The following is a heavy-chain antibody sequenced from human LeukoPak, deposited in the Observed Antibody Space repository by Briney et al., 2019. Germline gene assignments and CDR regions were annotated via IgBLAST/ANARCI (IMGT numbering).Heavy chain of an antibody. Sequence: GGSLRLSCAASGFIFSNYNMNWVRQAPGKGLEWVSSISSSSNYIYYGDSVKGRFTISRDNAKNTMYLKMNSLRAEDSAVYYCARVAAGPFWGQGTLVTVSS. CDR2: ISSSSNYI. CDR1: GFIFSNYN. J-gene: IGHJ4*02. D-gene: IGHD6-13*01. CDR3: ARVAAGPF. V-gene: IGHV3-21*01.